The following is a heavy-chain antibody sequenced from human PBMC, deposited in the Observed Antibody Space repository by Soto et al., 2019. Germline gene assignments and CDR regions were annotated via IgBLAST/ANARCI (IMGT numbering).Heavy chain of an antibody. CDR3: ARISGGSPFYYAMDV. V-gene: IGHV2-26*01. Sequence: QVTLKESDPVLVKPTETLTLTCTVSGFSLTNNKMGVSWIRQPPGKALEWLAHIFSDDEKSYSTSLKSRLTNTQDTSKSQVVLNVSNIDPVDTATYYCARISGGSPFYYAMDVWGQGTTVTVSS. CDR2: IFSDDEK. D-gene: IGHD2-15*01. J-gene: IGHJ6*02. CDR1: GFSLTNNKMG.